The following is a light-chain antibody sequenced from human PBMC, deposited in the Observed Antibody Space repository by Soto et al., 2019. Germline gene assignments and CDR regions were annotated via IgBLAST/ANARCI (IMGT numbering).Light chain of an antibody. CDR1: QSVLYSSNNKNY. J-gene: IGKJ2*01. CDR3: QQYESTPYT. V-gene: IGKV4-1*01. Sequence: DIVMTQSPDSLAVSLGEQATINCKSSQSVLYSSNNKNYLAWYQQKPGQPPKLLIYWASTRESGVPDRFSGSGSGTDFTLTISSLQAEDVAVYYCQQYESTPYTFGQGTKLEIK. CDR2: WAS.